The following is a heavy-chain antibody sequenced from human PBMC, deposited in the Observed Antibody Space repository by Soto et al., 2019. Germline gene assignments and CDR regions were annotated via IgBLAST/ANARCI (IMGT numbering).Heavy chain of an antibody. J-gene: IGHJ4*02. V-gene: IGHV3-30-3*01. Sequence: VGSLRLSCAASGFTFSSHAMHWVRQAPGKGLEWVAAISYDGSNKYYADSVKGRFTISRDNSKNTLYLQMNSLRAEDTAVYYCARAAAIPFYDYWGQGTLVTVSS. CDR1: GFTFSSHA. CDR3: ARAAAIPFYDY. D-gene: IGHD2-2*02. CDR2: ISYDGSNK.